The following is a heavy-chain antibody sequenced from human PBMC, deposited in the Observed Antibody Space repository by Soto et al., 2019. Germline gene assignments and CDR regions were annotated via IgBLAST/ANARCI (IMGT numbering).Heavy chain of an antibody. CDR1: RYTFISYD. Sequence: QVQLVQSGAEVKKSGASVKVSCKASRYTFISYDINWVRQATGQGLEWMGWMNPNSGNTGYAQKFQGRITMTRNTSINSAYMELSSLRSEDTGVYYWGRGQEVWWNAGPFGLHDLDVWGQGTTVTVSS. CDR2: MNPNSGNT. V-gene: IGHV1-8*01. D-gene: IGHD3-16*01. J-gene: IGHJ6*02. CDR3: GRGQEVWWNAGPFGLHDLDV.